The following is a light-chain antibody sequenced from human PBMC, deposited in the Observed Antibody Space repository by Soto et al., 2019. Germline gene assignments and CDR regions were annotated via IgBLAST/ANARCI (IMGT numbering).Light chain of an antibody. CDR3: QQYHYWWT. J-gene: IGKJ1*01. V-gene: IGKV3-15*01. CDR2: GAS. CDR1: QSVSSN. Sequence: EILMTQSPPTLSGSPGERATLSCRASQSVSSNLAWYQQTPGQAPRLLIYGASNRATGVSASLSGSGSGTEFPLTISRMQSEDSAVYYCQQYHYWWTFGHGTKVDI.